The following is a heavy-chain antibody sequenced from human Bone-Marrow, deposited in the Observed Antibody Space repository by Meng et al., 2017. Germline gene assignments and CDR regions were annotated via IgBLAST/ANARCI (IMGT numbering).Heavy chain of an antibody. V-gene: IGHV3-30*04. J-gene: IGHJ3*02. CDR3: ARAPGSYAFDI. D-gene: IGHD6-25*01. Sequence: GESLKISCAASGFTFSSYAMHWVRQAPGKGLEWVAVISYDGSNKYYADSVKGRFTISRDNSKNTLHLQMNSLRAEDTAVYYCARAPGSYAFDIWGQGTMVTVSS. CDR2: ISYDGSNK. CDR1: GFTFSSYA.